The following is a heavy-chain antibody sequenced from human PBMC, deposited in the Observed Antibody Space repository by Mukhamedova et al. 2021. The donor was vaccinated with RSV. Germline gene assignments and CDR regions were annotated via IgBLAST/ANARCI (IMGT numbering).Heavy chain of an antibody. D-gene: IGHD6-19*01. J-gene: IGHJ4*01. V-gene: IGHV3-30*04. CDR2: ISYDGSNK. CDR3: ARGGHRDSSGRSNYFDY. CDR1: SSDA. Sequence: SSDAMYWVRQAPGKGLEWVAVISYDGSNKYYADSVKGRFTISRDNSKNTLYLQMDSLRAEDTAVYYCARGGHRDSSGRSNYFDYW.